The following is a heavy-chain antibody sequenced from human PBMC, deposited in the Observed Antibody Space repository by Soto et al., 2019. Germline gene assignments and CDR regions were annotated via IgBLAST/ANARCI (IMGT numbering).Heavy chain of an antibody. D-gene: IGHD1-1*01. CDR1: GFAISRGCY. CDR3: AREKVGTTFFDN. CDR2: IYPSVSS. J-gene: IGHJ4*02. V-gene: IGHV4-38-2*02. Sequence: PSETLSLTCNVSGFAISRGCYWSWFRQPPGKGLEWIGSIYPSVSSYHNPSLESRLTLSIDTSKNQFTLKLASVTAADTALYYCAREKVGTTFFDNWGQGTQVTVSS.